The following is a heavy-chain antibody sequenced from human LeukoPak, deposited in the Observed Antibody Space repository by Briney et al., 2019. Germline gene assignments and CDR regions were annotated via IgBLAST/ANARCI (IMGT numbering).Heavy chain of an antibody. D-gene: IGHD6-13*01. V-gene: IGHV3-23*01. CDR2: ISGSGGST. J-gene: IGHJ1*01. Sequence: GGSLRLSCAASGLHFSGTAMSWVRQAPGKGLEWVSAISGSGGSTYYADSVKGRFAISRDNSKNTLYLQMNSLRAEDTAVYYCAKVAAAGRSEYFQHWGQGTLVTVSS. CDR1: GLHFSGTA. CDR3: AKVAAAGRSEYFQH.